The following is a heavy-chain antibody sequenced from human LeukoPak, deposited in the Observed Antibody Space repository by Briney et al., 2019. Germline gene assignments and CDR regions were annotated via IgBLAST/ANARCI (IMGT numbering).Heavy chain of an antibody. CDR3: ARDWALGSGYYGAFDI. CDR1: GGSISSYY. CDR2: IYTSGST. J-gene: IGHJ3*02. V-gene: IGHV4-4*07. D-gene: IGHD3-22*01. Sequence: SETLSLTCTVSGGSISSYYWSWIRQPAGKGLEWIGRIYTSGSTNYNPSLKRRVTMSVDTSKNQFSLKLSSVTAADTAVYYCARDWALGSGYYGAFDIWGQGTMVTVSS.